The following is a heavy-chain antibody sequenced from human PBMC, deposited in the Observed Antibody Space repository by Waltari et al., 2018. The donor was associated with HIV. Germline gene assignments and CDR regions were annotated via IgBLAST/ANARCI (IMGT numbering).Heavy chain of an antibody. CDR2: MYTGGTT. CDR1: GFNVSANY. D-gene: IGHD1-1*01. J-gene: IGHJ4*02. CDR3: ATDDFLTY. V-gene: IGHV3-66*01. Sequence: EVQLVWSGGGWVQPGGSLRLSCAVSGFNVSANYMSWVRQAPGKGLEWVSLMYTGGTTYYADSVKGRVTISRDNSKNTVFLQMNNLRAEDTAVYYCATDDFLTYWGQGTLVTVSS.